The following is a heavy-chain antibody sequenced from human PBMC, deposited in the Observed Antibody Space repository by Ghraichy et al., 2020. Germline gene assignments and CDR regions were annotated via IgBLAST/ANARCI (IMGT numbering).Heavy chain of an antibody. CDR1: GGSISSYY. CDR3: ARVKHYYDSSGYARYYYYYYMDV. CDR2: IYYSGST. V-gene: IGHV4-59*01. D-gene: IGHD3-22*01. Sequence: SETLSLTCTVSGGSISSYYWSWIRQPPGKGLEWIGYIYYSGSTNYNPSLKSRVTISVDTSKNQFSLKLSSVTAADTAVYYCARVKHYYDSSGYARYYYYYYMDVWGKGTTVTVSS. J-gene: IGHJ6*03.